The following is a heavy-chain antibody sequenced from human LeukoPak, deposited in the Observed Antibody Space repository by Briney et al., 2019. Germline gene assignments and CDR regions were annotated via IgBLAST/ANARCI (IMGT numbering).Heavy chain of an antibody. V-gene: IGHV3-53*01. Sequence: GGSLRLSCAASGFTVSSNYMNWVRQTPGKGLEWVSVIYSGGSTYYADSVKGRFTISRDSSKNTLFLQMNRLRPEDAAVYYCAKAPVTTCRGAYCHPFDYWGQGTLVTVSS. J-gene: IGHJ4*02. CDR2: IYSGGST. CDR3: AKAPVTTCRGAYCHPFDY. D-gene: IGHD2-21*01. CDR1: GFTVSSNY.